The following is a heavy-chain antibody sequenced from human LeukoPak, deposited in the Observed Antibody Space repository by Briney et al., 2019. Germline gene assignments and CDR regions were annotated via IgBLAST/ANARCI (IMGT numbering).Heavy chain of an antibody. D-gene: IGHD5-18*01. CDR3: TTVYSYGALGY. CDR1: GFTFSNAW. V-gene: IGHV3-15*01. J-gene: IGHJ4*02. Sequence: GGSLRLSCAASGFTFSNAWMTWVRQAQGKGLEWVGLIKSKANGGTTDYAAPVKGRFTISRDDSKNTQSLQMDSLKTEDTGVYYCTTVYSYGALGYWGQGTLVTVSS. CDR2: IKSKANGGTT.